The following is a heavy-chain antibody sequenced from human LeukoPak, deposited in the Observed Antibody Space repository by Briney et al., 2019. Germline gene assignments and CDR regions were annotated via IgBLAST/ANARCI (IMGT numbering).Heavy chain of an antibody. CDR3: ARLQHGRRSYYYYYMDV. CDR1: GGSISSSSYY. V-gene: IGHV4-39*01. CDR2: IYYSGST. J-gene: IGHJ6*03. Sequence: SETLSLTCTVSGGSISSSSYYWGWIRQPPGKGLEWIGSIYYSGSTYYNPSLKSRVTISVDTSKNQFSLKLSSVTAADTAVYYCARLQHGRRSYYYYYMDVWGKGTTVTVSS. D-gene: IGHD1-1*01.